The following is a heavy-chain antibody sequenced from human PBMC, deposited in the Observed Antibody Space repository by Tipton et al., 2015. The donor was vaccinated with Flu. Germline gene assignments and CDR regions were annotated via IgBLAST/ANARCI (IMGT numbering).Heavy chain of an antibody. CDR2: ISSSGNTI. Sequence: SLRLSCAASGFTFSSYEMNWVRQAPGKGLEWVSYISSSGNTISYADSVRGRFTISRDNTKTSLYLQLNSLRAEDTAIYYCATLTGDDYWGQGILVTVSS. CDR1: GFTFSSYE. J-gene: IGHJ4*02. V-gene: IGHV3-48*03. CDR3: ATLTGDDY. D-gene: IGHD7-27*01.